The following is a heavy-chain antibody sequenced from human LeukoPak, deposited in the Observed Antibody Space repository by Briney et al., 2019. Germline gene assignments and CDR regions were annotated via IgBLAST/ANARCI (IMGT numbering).Heavy chain of an antibody. CDR3: ARNTGGDFDY. V-gene: IGHV5-10-1*01. Sequence: GESLKISRQGSGYSFNSYWISWVRQLPGKDLEWMGRIDPSDSYTNYRPSSQGHVTLSADKSISTACLQWSSLKASVTAMYYCARNTGGDFDYWGQGTLVTVSS. CDR1: GYSFNSYW. D-gene: IGHD2/OR15-2a*01. J-gene: IGHJ4*02. CDR2: IDPSDSYT.